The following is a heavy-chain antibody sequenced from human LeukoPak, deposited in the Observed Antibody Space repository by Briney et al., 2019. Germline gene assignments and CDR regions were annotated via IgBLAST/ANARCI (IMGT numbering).Heavy chain of an antibody. CDR2: IKQDGSEK. Sequence: GGSLRLSCAASGFTFSSYRMSWVRQAPGKGLEWVANIKQDGSEKNYVDSVKGRFTISRDNAKNSLYLLMSSLRAEDTAVYYCARDCTNGACSTYNAFDIWGQGTMVTVSS. D-gene: IGHD2-8*01. CDR3: ARDCTNGACSTYNAFDI. J-gene: IGHJ3*02. CDR1: GFTFSSYR. V-gene: IGHV3-7*05.